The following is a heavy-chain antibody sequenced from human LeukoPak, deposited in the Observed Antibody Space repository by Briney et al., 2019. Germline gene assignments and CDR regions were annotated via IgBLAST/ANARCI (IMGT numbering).Heavy chain of an antibody. D-gene: IGHD4-17*01. CDR2: INQDGSQK. V-gene: IGHV3-7*03. CDR3: ARDWFDGDYDRFDY. Sequence: GGSLRLSCAVSGFTFSSYWMSCFRQAPGKGLEWVANINQDGSQKFSVDSEKGRFTISRDNAKNSLSLQMNSLRVEDTAVYYCARDWFDGDYDRFDYWGQGTLVTVSS. J-gene: IGHJ4*02. CDR1: GFTFSSYW.